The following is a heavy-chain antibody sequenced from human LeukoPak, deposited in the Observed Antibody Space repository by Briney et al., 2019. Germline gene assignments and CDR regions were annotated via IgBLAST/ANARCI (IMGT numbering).Heavy chain of an antibody. J-gene: IGHJ4*02. CDR3: AKDTVIVVTQFDY. D-gene: IGHD3-22*01. Sequence: GGSLRLSCAASGFTFSSYAMSWVRQAPGKGLEWVSAISGSGGSTYYADSVKGQFTISRDNSKDTLYLQMNSLRAEDTAVYYCAKDTVIVVTQFDYWGQGTLVTVSS. CDR1: GFTFSSYA. CDR2: ISGSGGST. V-gene: IGHV3-23*01.